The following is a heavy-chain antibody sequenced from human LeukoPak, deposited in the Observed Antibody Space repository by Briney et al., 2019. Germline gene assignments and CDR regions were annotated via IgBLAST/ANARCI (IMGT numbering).Heavy chain of an antibody. D-gene: IGHD5-12*01. CDR1: GFSLGTSGVG. V-gene: IGHV2-5*01. J-gene: IGHJ5*02. CDR2: IYWNDDK. CDR3: ARSYSDYDYFNNWFDP. Sequence: SGPTLVKPTQTLTLTCTFSGFSLGTSGVGVGWIRQPPGKAREWLALIYWNDDKRYSPSLKSRLTIPKDTSKNQVVLTMTNMDPVDTATYYCARSYSDYDYFNNWFDPWGQGTLVTVSS.